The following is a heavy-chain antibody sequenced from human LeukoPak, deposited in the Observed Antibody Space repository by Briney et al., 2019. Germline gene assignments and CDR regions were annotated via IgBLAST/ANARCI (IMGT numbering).Heavy chain of an antibody. J-gene: IGHJ4*02. D-gene: IGHD3-10*01. CDR1: GGSFSGYY. V-gene: IGHV4-34*01. Sequence: SETLSLTCAVYGGSFSGYYWSWIRQPPGKGLEWIGEINHSGSTNYNPSLKSRVTISVDTSKNQFSLKLSSVTAADTAVYYCARVVRGSGITDYWGQGTLVTVSS. CDR2: INHSGST. CDR3: ARVVRGSGITDY.